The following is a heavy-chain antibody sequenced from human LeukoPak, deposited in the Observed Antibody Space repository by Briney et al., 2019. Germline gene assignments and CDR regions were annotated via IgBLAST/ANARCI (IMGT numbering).Heavy chain of an antibody. CDR1: GYTFTNYY. V-gene: IGHV1-46*01. CDR3: ATGGYCSSTSCYQFDY. D-gene: IGHD2-2*01. J-gene: IGHJ4*02. CDR2: INPSGHWT. Sequence: ASVKVSCKAFGYTFTNYYMHWVRQAPGQGLEWMGLINPSGHWTSYAQKFQGRVTMTEDTSTDTAYMELSSLRSEDTAVYYCATGGYCSSTSCYQFDYWGQGTLVTVSS.